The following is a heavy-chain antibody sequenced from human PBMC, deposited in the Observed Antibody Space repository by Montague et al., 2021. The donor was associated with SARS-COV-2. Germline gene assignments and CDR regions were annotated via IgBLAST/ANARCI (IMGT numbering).Heavy chain of an antibody. CDR1: GDSDGSDEAR. CDR2: SYYRSKRYN. V-gene: IGHV6-1*01. Sequence: CAISGDSDGSDEARWRSKRQSPARDLGWQGGSYYRSKRYNDYAVSVKSRITINPDTSKNQISLQLNSVTPEDTAVYYCARTSASSDYWGQGTLVTVSS. D-gene: IGHD1-26*01. CDR3: ARTSASSDY. J-gene: IGHJ4*02.